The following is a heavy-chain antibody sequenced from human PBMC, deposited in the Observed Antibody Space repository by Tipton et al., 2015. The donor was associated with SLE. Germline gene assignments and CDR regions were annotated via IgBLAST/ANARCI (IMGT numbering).Heavy chain of an antibody. CDR1: GGSIGSHY. J-gene: IGHJ4*02. Sequence: TLSLTCTVSGGSIGSHYWSWIRQPPGKGLEWIGYIYYSGSTNYNPSLKSRVTISVDTSKNQFSLKLSSVSAADTAVYYCARLYYSRGYWGQGTLVTVSS. V-gene: IGHV4-59*08. CDR2: IYYSGST. D-gene: IGHD4-11*01. CDR3: ARLYYSRGY.